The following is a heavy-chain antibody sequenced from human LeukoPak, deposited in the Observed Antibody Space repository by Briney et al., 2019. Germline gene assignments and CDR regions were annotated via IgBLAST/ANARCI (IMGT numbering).Heavy chain of an antibody. CDR3: ACDYGGNSGVDY. CDR1: GYTFTSYA. J-gene: IGHJ4*02. V-gene: IGHV1-3*01. CDR2: INAGNGNA. Sequence: ASVKVSCKASGYTFTSYAMHWVRQAPGQRLEWMGWINAGNGNAKYSQKFQGRVTITRDTSASTAYMELSSLRSEDTAVYYCACDYGGNSGVDYWGQGTLVTVSS. D-gene: IGHD4-23*01.